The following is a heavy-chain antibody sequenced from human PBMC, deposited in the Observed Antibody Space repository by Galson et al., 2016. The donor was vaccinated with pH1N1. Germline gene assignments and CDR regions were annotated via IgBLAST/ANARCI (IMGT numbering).Heavy chain of an antibody. CDR1: GGTFSSYG. CDR2: IIPIFDTP. Sequence: SVKVSCKASGGTFSSYGISWVRQAPGQGLEWMGGIIPIFDTPKYAQKFQGRVTVTTDTSTSTVYMELSSLRSEDTAIYYCASPMGHDYRALLTDYWGQGTLVTVSS. J-gene: IGHJ4*02. D-gene: IGHD4-11*01. CDR3: ASPMGHDYRALLTDY. V-gene: IGHV1-69*05.